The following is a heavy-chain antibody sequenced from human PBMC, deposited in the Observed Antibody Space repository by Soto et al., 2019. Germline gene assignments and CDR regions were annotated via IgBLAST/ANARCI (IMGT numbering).Heavy chain of an antibody. Sequence: LEPHCLTTTVFSGYIRSTICCCVLTRQPPGKGLEWIGSIFYSGSTYYNPSLKSRVTISVDTSKNQFSLTLTSVTAAVTAVYYCTSSIWDPYYFDYRGQGTLVTVFS. D-gene: IGHD6-6*01. V-gene: IGHV4-39*01. CDR3: TSSIWDPYYFDY. J-gene: IGHJ4*02. CDR2: IFYSGST. CDR1: SGYIRSTICC.